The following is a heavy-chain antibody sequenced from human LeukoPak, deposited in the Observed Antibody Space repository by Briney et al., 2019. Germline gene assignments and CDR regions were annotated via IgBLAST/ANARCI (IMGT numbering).Heavy chain of an antibody. CDR3: AKPRPGTSYGSGSYYTYFDY. D-gene: IGHD3-10*01. V-gene: IGHV3-23*01. CDR1: GFTFSSYA. Sequence: PGGSLRLSCAASGFTFSSYAMSWVRQAPGKGLEWVSAISGSGGSTYYADSVKGRFTISRDNSKNTLYLQMNSLRAEDTAVYYCAKPRPGTSYGSGSYYTYFDYWGQGTLVTVSS. CDR2: ISGSGGST. J-gene: IGHJ4*02.